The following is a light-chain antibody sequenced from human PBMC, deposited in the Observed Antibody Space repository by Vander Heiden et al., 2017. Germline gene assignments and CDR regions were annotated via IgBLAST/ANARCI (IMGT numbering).Light chain of an antibody. CDR3: AAWDDSLNGPV. J-gene: IGLJ2*01. CDR2: SDN. V-gene: IGLV1-44*01. Sequence: QSVLPQPPSASGTPGQRVTISCSGSSSNIGSKPVNWYQQLPGTAPKLLIYSDNQRPSGVTDRFSGSKSGTSASLAISGLQSEDEADYYCAAWDDSLNGPVFGGGTKLTVL. CDR1: SSNIGSKP.